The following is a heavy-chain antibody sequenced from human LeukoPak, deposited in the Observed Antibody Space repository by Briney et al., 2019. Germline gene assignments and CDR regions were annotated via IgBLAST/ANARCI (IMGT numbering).Heavy chain of an antibody. V-gene: IGHV4-59*08. CDR1: GGSISSYY. Sequence: SETLSLTCTVSGGSISSYYWSWIRQPPGKGLEWIGYIYYSGSTNYNPSLKSRVTISVDTSKNQFSLKLSSVTAADTAVYYCATSYSYGPARGMDVWGQGTTVTVSS. CDR3: ATSYSYGPARGMDV. D-gene: IGHD5-18*01. CDR2: IYYSGST. J-gene: IGHJ6*02.